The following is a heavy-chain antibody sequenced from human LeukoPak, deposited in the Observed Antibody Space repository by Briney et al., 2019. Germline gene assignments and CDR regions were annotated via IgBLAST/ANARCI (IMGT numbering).Heavy chain of an antibody. CDR3: ASTAQTDYYYYMDV. CDR2: FSGSGGST. J-gene: IGHJ6*03. D-gene: IGHD5-18*01. CDR1: GFTFSRFA. V-gene: IGHV3-23*01. Sequence: GGSLRLSCAASGFTFSRFAMSWVRQAPGKGLEWVSGFSGSGGSTYYADSVKGRFTISRDNSKNTLYLQMNSLRVEDTAVYYCASTAQTDYYYYMDVWGKGTTVTVSS.